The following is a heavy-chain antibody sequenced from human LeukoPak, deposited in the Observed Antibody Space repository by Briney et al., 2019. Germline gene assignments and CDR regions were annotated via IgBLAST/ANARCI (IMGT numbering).Heavy chain of an antibody. D-gene: IGHD3-10*01. CDR1: GGSFSDYY. V-gene: IGHV4-34*01. Sequence: SETLSLTCAVYGGSFSDYYWTWLRQTPGKGLEWIGQTTHSGHTDYNPSLQSRLTISVDTSKNQSSLSLNSVTAGDTAVYYCARRGVGSATYYQGDFDNWGHGILVTVSS. CDR2: TTHSGHT. CDR3: ARRGVGSATYYQGDFDN. J-gene: IGHJ4*01.